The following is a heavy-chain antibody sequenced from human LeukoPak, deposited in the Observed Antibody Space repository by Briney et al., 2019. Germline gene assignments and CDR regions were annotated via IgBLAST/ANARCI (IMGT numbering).Heavy chain of an antibody. D-gene: IGHD3-22*01. J-gene: IGHJ4*02. V-gene: IGHV5-51*01. CDR1: GYSFTSYW. CDR2: IYPGDSDT. Sequence: GESLKISCKGSGYSFTSYWIGWVRPMPGKGLEWMGIIYPGDSDTRYSPSFQGQVTISADKSISTAYLQWSSLKASDTAMYYCARLPYYYDSSGYYPPYFDYWGQGTLVTVSS. CDR3: ARLPYYYDSSGYYPPYFDY.